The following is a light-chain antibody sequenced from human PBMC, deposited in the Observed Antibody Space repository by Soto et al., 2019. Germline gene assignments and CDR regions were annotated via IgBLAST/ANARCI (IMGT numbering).Light chain of an antibody. Sequence: EIVLTQSPGTLSLSPGERATLSCGASQSFTSNYLAWYQQKPGQAPRLLIYGASTRATGIPDRFSGSGSGTDFTITISRLEPEDFATYYCQQYNSYSVNAFGQGTKLEIK. CDR2: GAS. J-gene: IGKJ2*01. CDR1: QSFTSNY. V-gene: IGKV3-20*01. CDR3: QQYNSYSVNA.